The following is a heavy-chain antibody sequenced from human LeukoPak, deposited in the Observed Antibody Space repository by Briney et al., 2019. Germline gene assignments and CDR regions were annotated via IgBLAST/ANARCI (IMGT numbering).Heavy chain of an antibody. CDR2: IPYDGSNN. CDR1: GFTFSSYG. Sequence: GGSLRPSCAASGFTFSSYGMHWVRQAPGKGLEWAAVIPYDGSNNYYADSVKGRFTISRDNSKSTLYLQMNSLRADDTAVYYCAKDPSSSGSGYFDYWGQGTLVTVSS. CDR3: AKDPSSSGSGYFDY. J-gene: IGHJ4*02. V-gene: IGHV3-30*18. D-gene: IGHD6-25*01.